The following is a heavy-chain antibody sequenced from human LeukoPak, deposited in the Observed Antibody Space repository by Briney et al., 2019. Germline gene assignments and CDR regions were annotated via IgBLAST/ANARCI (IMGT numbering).Heavy chain of an antibody. CDR1: GYTFTSYD. Sequence: GASVKVSCKASGYTFTSYDINWVRQAPGQGLEWMGGIIPIFGTANYAQKFQGRVTITTDESTSTAYMELSSLRSEDTAEYYCARGGATVTTFRFDYWGQGTRVTVSS. J-gene: IGHJ4*02. V-gene: IGHV1-69*05. D-gene: IGHD4-11*01. CDR2: IIPIFGTA. CDR3: ARGGATVTTFRFDY.